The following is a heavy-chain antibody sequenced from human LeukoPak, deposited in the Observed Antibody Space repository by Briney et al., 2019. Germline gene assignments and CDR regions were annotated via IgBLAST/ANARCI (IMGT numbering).Heavy chain of an antibody. D-gene: IGHD2-15*01. CDR2: INLNSGGT. Sequence: ASVKVSCKASGYTFTDYYMHWVRQAPGQGLEWMGWINLNSGGTNFAQGFQGRVTMTRGTSISTAYMDLSRLISDDTAVYYCARDAGYCTGGSCWYFDHWGQGTLVTVSS. J-gene: IGHJ4*02. CDR1: GYTFTDYY. V-gene: IGHV1-2*02. CDR3: ARDAGYCTGGSCWYFDH.